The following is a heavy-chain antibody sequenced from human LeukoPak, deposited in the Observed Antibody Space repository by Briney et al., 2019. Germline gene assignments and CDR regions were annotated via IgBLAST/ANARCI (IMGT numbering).Heavy chain of an antibody. CDR2: IYYSGST. CDR3: ARAPPSTVTPGLHAFDI. Sequence: PSETLSLTCTVSGGSISSNSYYWDWIRQPPGKGLEWIGTIYYSGSTSYNPSLKSRVTISVDTSKNQFSLNLTSVTAADTAVYYCARAPPSTVTPGLHAFDIWGQGTMVTVSS. D-gene: IGHD4-17*01. V-gene: IGHV4-39*07. CDR1: GGSISSNSYY. J-gene: IGHJ3*02.